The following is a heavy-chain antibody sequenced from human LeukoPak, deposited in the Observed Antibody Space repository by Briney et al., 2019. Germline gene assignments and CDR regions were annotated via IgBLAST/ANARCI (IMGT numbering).Heavy chain of an antibody. J-gene: IGHJ4*02. CDR1: GYTFTGYY. V-gene: IGHV1-2*02. CDR2: INPNSGGT. CDR3: ARTFVAPREWLSFDY. D-gene: IGHD3-3*01. Sequence: ASVKVSCKASGYTFTGYYMHWVRQAPGQGLEWMGWINPNSGGTNYAQKFQGRVTMTRDTSISTAYMELSRLRSDDTAVYYCARTFVAPREWLSFDYWGQGTLVTVSS.